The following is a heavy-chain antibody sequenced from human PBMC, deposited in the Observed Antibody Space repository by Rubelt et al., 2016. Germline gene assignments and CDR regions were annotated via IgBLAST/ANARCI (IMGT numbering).Heavy chain of an antibody. D-gene: IGHD3-22*01. V-gene: IGHV3-66*01. J-gene: IGHJ4*02. CDR3: VRLRWGLFDSDDY. Sequence: EVQLVESGGGLVQPGGSLRLSCVASGFTVSNNYMAWVRQAPGGGLEWVSLVPPGGTTFYADSLRGRFAISRDDFKNTLFLQMNSLRFEDTAVYYCVRLRWGLFDSDDYWGQGTLVTVSS. CDR1: GFTVSNNY. CDR2: VPPGGTT.